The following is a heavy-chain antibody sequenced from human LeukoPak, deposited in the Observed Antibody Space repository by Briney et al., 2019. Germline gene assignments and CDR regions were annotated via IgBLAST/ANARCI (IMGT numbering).Heavy chain of an antibody. D-gene: IGHD3-3*01. Sequence: GESLKISCKGSGYSFTSYWIAWVRQMPGKGLEWMWIIYPGDSDTRYSPSFQGQVTISPDKSISTAYLQWSSLQAWDTAMYYCARHEDDFWSGYYSDYWGQGTLVTVSS. V-gene: IGHV5-51*01. CDR2: IYPGDSDT. CDR3: ARHEDDFWSGYYSDY. CDR1: GYSFTSYW. J-gene: IGHJ4*02.